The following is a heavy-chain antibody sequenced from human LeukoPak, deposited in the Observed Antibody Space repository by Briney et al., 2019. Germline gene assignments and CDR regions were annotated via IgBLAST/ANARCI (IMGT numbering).Heavy chain of an antibody. D-gene: IGHD1/OR15-1a*01. V-gene: IGHV3-23*01. CDR1: GFTFSRYA. CDR2: ISGSGGST. Sequence: GGSLRLSCAASGFTFSRYAMSWVRQAPGKGLEWVSAISGSGGSTYYADSVKGRFTISRDNAKNSLYLQMNSLRAEDTAVYYCARAITTSGSYWGQGTLVTVSS. J-gene: IGHJ4*02. CDR3: ARAITTSGSY.